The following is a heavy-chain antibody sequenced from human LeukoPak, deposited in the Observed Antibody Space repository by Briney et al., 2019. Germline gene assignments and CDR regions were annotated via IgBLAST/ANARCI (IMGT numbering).Heavy chain of an antibody. Sequence: PSETLSLTCTVSGGSISSYYWSWIRQPPGKGLEWIGYIYYSGSTNYNPSLKSRVTISVDTSKNQLSLKMRAVTAADTAVYFCARDRDTRDWFDLWGQGTLVTVSS. J-gene: IGHJ5*02. CDR2: IYYSGST. CDR1: GGSISSYY. D-gene: IGHD5-24*01. CDR3: ARDRDTRDWFDL. V-gene: IGHV4-59*12.